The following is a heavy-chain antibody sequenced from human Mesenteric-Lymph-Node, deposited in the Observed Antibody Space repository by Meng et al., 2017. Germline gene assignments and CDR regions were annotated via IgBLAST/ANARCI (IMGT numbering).Heavy chain of an antibody. V-gene: IGHV7-4-1*02. CDR1: GGTFNIYC. CDR3: ASIAALSGYPLFDY. CDR2: INTNTGNP. Sequence: VQWVQSGSEVKKPGSSVKVSCQDSGGTFNIYCLNWVRQAPGQGLEWMGWINTNTGNPTYAQGFTGRFVFSLDTSVSTAYLQISSLKAEDTAVYYCASIAALSGYPLFDYWGQGTLVTVSS. D-gene: IGHD3-3*01. J-gene: IGHJ4*02.